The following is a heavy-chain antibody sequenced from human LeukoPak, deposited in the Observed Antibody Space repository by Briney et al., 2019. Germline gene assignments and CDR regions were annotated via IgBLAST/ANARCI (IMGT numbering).Heavy chain of an antibody. D-gene: IGHD6-13*01. CDR2: IYYSGST. CDR1: GGSISSYY. J-gene: IGHJ5*02. Sequence: SETLSLTCTVSGGSISSYYWSWLRQPPGKGLEWVGYIYYSGSTNYNPSLKRRVTISVEESKNKFSLKLSSVPAADTAVYYCAREENKAAAGFGSWFDPWGQGTLVTVSS. V-gene: IGHV4-59*01. CDR3: AREENKAAAGFGSWFDP.